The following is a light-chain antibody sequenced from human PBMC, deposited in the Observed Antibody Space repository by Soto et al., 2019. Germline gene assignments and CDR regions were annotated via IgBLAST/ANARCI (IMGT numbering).Light chain of an antibody. CDR2: SSS. CDR3: QQYQGFPFT. J-gene: IGKJ2*01. Sequence: DIQMTQSPSTLSASVGDRVIITCRASQYINTWLAWYQQKPGRAPKLLIYSSSSLESGVPSRFSGSGSGSEFAFTISSLQSDEFATYYCQQYQGFPFTFGQGTKLEI. CDR1: QYINTW. V-gene: IGKV1-5*03.